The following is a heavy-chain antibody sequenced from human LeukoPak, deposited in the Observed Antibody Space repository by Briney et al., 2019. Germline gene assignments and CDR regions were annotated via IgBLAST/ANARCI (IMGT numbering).Heavy chain of an antibody. Sequence: ASVKVSCKASGYTFTSYTMNWVRQAPGQWLEWMGWINTNTGNPTYAQGFTGRFVFSLDTSVSTAYLQISSLKAEDTAVYYCARRGILTGYYEDYWGQGTLVTVSS. CDR3: ARRGILTGYYEDY. D-gene: IGHD3-9*01. V-gene: IGHV7-4-1*02. CDR2: INTNTGNP. CDR1: GYTFTSYT. J-gene: IGHJ4*02.